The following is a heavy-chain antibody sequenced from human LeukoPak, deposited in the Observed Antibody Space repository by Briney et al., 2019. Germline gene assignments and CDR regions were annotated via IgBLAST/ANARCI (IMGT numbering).Heavy chain of an antibody. D-gene: IGHD2-2*01. Sequence: ASVKVSFKSSGYTFTGYYMPWVRQAPGQGLEWMGCINPNSGGTNYEHKFQGRVTMTRATSISTAYMELNRLRSNETALYYCARASYQTYWFDPWGQGTLVTVSS. J-gene: IGHJ5*02. CDR3: ARASYQTYWFDP. V-gene: IGHV1-2*02. CDR1: GYTFTGYY. CDR2: INPNSGGT.